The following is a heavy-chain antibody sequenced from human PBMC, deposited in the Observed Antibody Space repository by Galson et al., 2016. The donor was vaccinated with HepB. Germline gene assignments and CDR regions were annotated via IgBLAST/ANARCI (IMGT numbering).Heavy chain of an antibody. CDR1: GDSVSSNSAA. CDR2: TYYRSNWYH. CDR3: ARGGLEPVDY. J-gene: IGHJ4*02. D-gene: IGHD1-1*01. V-gene: IGHV6-1*01. Sequence: CAISGDSVSSNSAAWNWIRQSPSRGLEWLGRTYYRSNWYHHYAVSVKSRITVNADTSKNQFSLHLNSVTPEDTAVYYCARGGLEPVDYWGQGTLVTVSS.